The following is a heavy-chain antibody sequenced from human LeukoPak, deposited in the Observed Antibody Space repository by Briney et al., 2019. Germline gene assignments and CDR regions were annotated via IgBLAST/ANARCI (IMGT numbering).Heavy chain of an antibody. V-gene: IGHV3-23*01. J-gene: IGHJ6*03. Sequence: GGSLRLSCSASGFTVSGNYMNWVRQAPGKGLEWVSVISTSGDYTYHADSVKGRFTVSRDDSKNTLYLQMNSPTAEDTAIYYCAKDKGILLRYYMDVWGKGTTVTVSS. CDR1: GFTVSGNY. CDR2: ISTSGDYT. CDR3: AKDKGILLRYYMDV. D-gene: IGHD2-15*01.